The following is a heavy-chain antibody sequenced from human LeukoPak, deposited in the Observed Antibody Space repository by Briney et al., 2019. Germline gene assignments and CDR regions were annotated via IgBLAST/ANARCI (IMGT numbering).Heavy chain of an antibody. D-gene: IGHD4-17*01. V-gene: IGHV2-5*02. Sequence: SGPTLVNPTQTLTLTCTFSGFSLNTSGVGVGWIRQPPGKALEWLALIYWDDAKRYSPSLKSRLTITKDTSKNQVVLTMTNMGPVDTATYYCAHYGDYRFMYYFDHWGQGTPVTVSS. CDR2: IYWDDAK. J-gene: IGHJ4*02. CDR3: AHYGDYRFMYYFDH. CDR1: GFSLNTSGVG.